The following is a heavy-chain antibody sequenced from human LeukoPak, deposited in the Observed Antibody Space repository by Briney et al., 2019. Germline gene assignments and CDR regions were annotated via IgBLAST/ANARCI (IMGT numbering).Heavy chain of an antibody. D-gene: IGHD5-18*01. CDR1: GFTFSSYA. V-gene: IGHV3-23*01. CDR3: AKECGVAGYSYGYSDY. Sequence: QPGGSLRLSCAASGFTFSSYAMSWVRQAPGKGLEWVSAISGSGGSTYYADSVKGRFTISRDNSKNTLYLQMNSLRAEDTAVYYCAKECGVAGYSYGYSDYWGQGTLVTVSS. J-gene: IGHJ4*02. CDR2: ISGSGGST.